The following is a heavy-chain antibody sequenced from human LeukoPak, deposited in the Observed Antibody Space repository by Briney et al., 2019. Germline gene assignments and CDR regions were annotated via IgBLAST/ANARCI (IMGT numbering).Heavy chain of an antibody. CDR1: GFTFTNYA. CDR3: AKEQTSSGFFDY. V-gene: IGHV3-23*01. Sequence: GGSLRLSCAASGFTFTNYAMSWVRQAPGKGLEWVSAVSGSGARTYYADSVKGRFTVSRDNSKNTVYLQMNSLRAEDRAVYYCAKEQTSSGFFDYWGQGTLVTVSS. J-gene: IGHJ4*02. CDR2: VSGSGART. D-gene: IGHD3-10*01.